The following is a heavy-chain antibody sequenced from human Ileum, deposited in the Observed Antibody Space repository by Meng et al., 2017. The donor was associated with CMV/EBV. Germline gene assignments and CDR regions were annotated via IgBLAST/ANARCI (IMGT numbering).Heavy chain of an antibody. Sequence: GESLKISCAASGFTFSSYAMSWVRQAPGKGLEWVSVIYSGGSSTYYADSVKGRFTISRDNSKNTLYLQMNSLRAEDTAVYYCAKESCGGDCYSPAVDYWGQGTLVT. CDR3: AKESCGGDCYSPAVDY. D-gene: IGHD2-21*01. V-gene: IGHV3-23*03. CDR2: IYSGGSST. J-gene: IGHJ4*02. CDR1: GFTFSSYA.